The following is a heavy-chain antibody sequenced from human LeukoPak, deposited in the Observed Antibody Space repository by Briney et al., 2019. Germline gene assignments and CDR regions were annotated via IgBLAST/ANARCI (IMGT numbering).Heavy chain of an antibody. D-gene: IGHD3-3*01. Sequence: SETLSLTCTVSGGSISSYYWSWIRQPPGKGLEWIGYIYYSGSTHYNPSLNSRVTMSVDTSKNQFSLKLSSVTAADTAVYYCARSRLLDVGFDYWGQGTLVTVAS. CDR2: IYYSGST. J-gene: IGHJ4*02. CDR1: GGSISSYY. CDR3: ARSRLLDVGFDY. V-gene: IGHV4-59*01.